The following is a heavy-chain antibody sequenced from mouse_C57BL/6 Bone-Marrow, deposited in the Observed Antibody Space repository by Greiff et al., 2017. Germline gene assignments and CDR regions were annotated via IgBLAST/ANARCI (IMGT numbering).Heavy chain of an antibody. CDR3: VREGYYGSSSAMDY. J-gene: IGHJ4*01. V-gene: IGHV10-3*01. D-gene: IGHD1-1*01. CDR1: GFTFNTYA. Sequence: EVQVVESGGGLVQPKGSLKLSCAASGFTFNTYAMHWVRQAPGKGLEWVARIRSKSSNYATYYADSVKDRFTISRDDSQSMLYLQMNNLKTEDTAMYYCVREGYYGSSSAMDYWGQGTSVTVSS. CDR2: IRSKSSNYAT.